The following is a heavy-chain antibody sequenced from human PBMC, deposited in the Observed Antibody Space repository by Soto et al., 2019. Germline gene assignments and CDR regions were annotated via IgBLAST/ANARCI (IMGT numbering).Heavy chain of an antibody. J-gene: IGHJ4*02. CDR3: ARHVGVTGTRGFDY. V-gene: IGHV4-4*02. D-gene: IGHD1-1*01. Sequence: QVQLQESGPGLVKPSGTLSLTCDVSGYSISSTYWWSWVRQSPLEGLEWIGEIYPTTGRANYNPSLRSRDTISADSSKNQFSLNLRSVTAADTAVYYCARHVGVTGTRGFDYLGQGIPVSVSS. CDR2: IYPTTGRA. CDR1: GYSISSTYW.